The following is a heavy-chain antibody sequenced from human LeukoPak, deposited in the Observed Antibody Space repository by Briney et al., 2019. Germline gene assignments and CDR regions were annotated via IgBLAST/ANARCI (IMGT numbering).Heavy chain of an antibody. J-gene: IGHJ4*02. D-gene: IGHD3-3*01. Sequence: PGGSLRLSCAVPGFTFSSYGMHWVRQAPGKGLEWVAFIRFDGSKKFYADSVKGRFTISRDNSKNTLYLQMNSLRGEDTALYYCAKDPSYFDFWSGPDYWGQGTLVSVSS. CDR3: AKDPSYFDFWSGPDY. V-gene: IGHV3-30*02. CDR1: GFTFSSYG. CDR2: IRFDGSKK.